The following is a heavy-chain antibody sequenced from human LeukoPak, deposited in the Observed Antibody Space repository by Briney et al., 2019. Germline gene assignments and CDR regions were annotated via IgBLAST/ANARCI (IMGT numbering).Heavy chain of an antibody. Sequence: SETLSLTCTVSGGSISNSTYYWGWIRQPPGKGLEWIGSMYYSGSTYYNPSLKSRVTMSVDTSKNQFSLKLSSVTAADTAVYYCAREGEEGVVVPAAIDYWGQGTLVTVSS. CDR1: GGSISNSTYY. V-gene: IGHV4-39*07. CDR2: MYYSGST. J-gene: IGHJ4*02. D-gene: IGHD2-2*01. CDR3: AREGEEGVVVPAAIDY.